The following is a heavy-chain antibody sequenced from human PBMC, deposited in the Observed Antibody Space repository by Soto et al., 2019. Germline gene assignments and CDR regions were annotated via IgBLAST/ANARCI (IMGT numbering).Heavy chain of an antibody. CDR2: IYYSGST. Sequence: SETLSLTCTVSGGSISSGGYYWSWIRQHPGKGLEWIGYIYYSGSTYYNPSLKSRVTISVDTSKNQFSLKLSSVTAADTAVYYCARDHLIVGATRYVDVWGQGTTVTVSS. D-gene: IGHD1-26*01. CDR1: GGSISSGGYY. J-gene: IGHJ6*02. CDR3: ARDHLIVGATRYVDV. V-gene: IGHV4-31*03.